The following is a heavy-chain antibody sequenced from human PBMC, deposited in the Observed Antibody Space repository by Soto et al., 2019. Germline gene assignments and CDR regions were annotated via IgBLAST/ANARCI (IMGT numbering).Heavy chain of an antibody. J-gene: IGHJ4*02. D-gene: IGHD1-7*01. CDR2: IYYSGST. Sequence: SETLSLTCTVSGGSISSGGYYWSWIRQHPGKGLEWIGYIYYSGSTYYNPSLKSRVTISVDTSKNQFSLKLSSVTAADTAVYYCARVGVLELRRPIDYWGQGTLVTVSS. CDR1: GGSISSGGYY. CDR3: ARVGVLELRRPIDY. V-gene: IGHV4-31*03.